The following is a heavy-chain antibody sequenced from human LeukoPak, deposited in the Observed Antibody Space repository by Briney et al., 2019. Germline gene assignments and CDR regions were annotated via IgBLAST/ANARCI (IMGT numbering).Heavy chain of an antibody. Sequence: PSETLSLTCTVSGGSISSYYWSWIRQPPGKGLEWIGYIYHSGSTNYNPSLKSRVTISVDTSKNQFSLKLSSVTAADTAVYYCARVAGKRWLQPFDYWGQGTLVTVSS. J-gene: IGHJ4*02. CDR3: ARVAGKRWLQPFDY. D-gene: IGHD5-24*01. V-gene: IGHV4-59*01. CDR1: GGSISSYY. CDR2: IYHSGST.